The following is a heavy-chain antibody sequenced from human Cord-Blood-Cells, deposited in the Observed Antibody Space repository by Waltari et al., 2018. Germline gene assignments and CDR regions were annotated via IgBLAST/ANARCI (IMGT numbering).Heavy chain of an antibody. J-gene: IGHJ3*02. CDR2: INPNSGGT. Sequence: QVQLVQPGAEVKKPGASVKVACKAFGYAFNGYNIPWVRPAPGQGLEWMGWINPNSGGTNYAQKFQGRVTMTRDTSISTAYMELSRLRSDDTAVYYCARKKSGIAFDIWGQGTMVTVSS. CDR3: ARKKSGIAFDI. CDR1: GYAFNGYN. V-gene: IGHV1-2*02. D-gene: IGHD3-10*01.